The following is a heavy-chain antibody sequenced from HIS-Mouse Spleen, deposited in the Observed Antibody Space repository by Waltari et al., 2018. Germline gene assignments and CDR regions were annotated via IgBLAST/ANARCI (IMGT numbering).Heavy chain of an antibody. CDR3: ASGVVVAATAVHFDY. CDR2: IYYSGST. D-gene: IGHD2-15*01. CDR1: GGSIRSSSYY. Sequence: QLQLQESGPGLVKPSETLSLTCTVSGGSIRSSSYYWGWIRQPPGKGLEWIVSIYYSGSTYYNPSLKSRVTISVDTSKNQFSLKLSSVTAADTAVYYCASGVVVAATAVHFDYWGQGTLVTVSS. V-gene: IGHV4-39*07. J-gene: IGHJ4*02.